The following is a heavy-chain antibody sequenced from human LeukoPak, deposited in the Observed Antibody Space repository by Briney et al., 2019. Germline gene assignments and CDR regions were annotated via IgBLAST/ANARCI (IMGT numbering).Heavy chain of an antibody. CDR2: IYYSGST. CDR3: ARHEGGSGWYFWFDP. J-gene: IGHJ5*02. CDR1: GGSISSYY. Sequence: SETLSLTCTVSGGSISSYYWSWIRQPPGKGLEWIGYIYYSGSTSYNPSLKSRVTILVDTSKKQSSLKLSSVTAADTAVYHCARHEGGSGWYFWFDPWGQGTLVTVSS. D-gene: IGHD6-19*01. V-gene: IGHV4-59*08.